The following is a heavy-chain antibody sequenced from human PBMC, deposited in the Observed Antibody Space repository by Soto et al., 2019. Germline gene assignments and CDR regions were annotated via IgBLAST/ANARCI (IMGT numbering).Heavy chain of an antibody. CDR3: VRDGTRTLRDWFDP. V-gene: IGHV4-4*07. CDR2: IYATGTT. Sequence: PSETLSLTCTVSGASISGFYWSWIRKSAGKGLEWIGRIYATGTTDYNPSLKSRVMMSVDTSKKQFSLKLRSVTAADTAVYYCVRDGTRTLRDWFDPWGQGISVTVSS. J-gene: IGHJ5*02. D-gene: IGHD1-1*01. CDR1: GASISGFY.